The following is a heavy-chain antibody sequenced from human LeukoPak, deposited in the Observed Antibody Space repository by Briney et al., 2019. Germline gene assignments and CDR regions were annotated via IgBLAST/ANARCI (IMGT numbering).Heavy chain of an antibody. V-gene: IGHV3-30-3*01. J-gene: IGHJ6*02. Sequence: PGRSLRLSCAASGFTFSSYAMHWVRQAPGKGLEWVAVISYDGSNKYYADSVKGRFTISRDNSKNTLHLQMNSLRAEDTAVYYCARAVAGPWDYYYGMDVWGQGTTVTVSS. CDR1: GFTFSSYA. CDR3: ARAVAGPWDYYYGMDV. D-gene: IGHD6-19*01. CDR2: ISYDGSNK.